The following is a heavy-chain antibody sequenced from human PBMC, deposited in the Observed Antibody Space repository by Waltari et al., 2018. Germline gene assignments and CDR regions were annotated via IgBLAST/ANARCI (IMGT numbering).Heavy chain of an antibody. CDR2: IIPILGTA. CDR3: ARDLTTVTTSAFDI. V-gene: IGHV1-69*13. Sequence: QVQLVQSGAEVKKPGSSVKVSCKASGGTFSSYAISWVRQAPGQGLEWMGGIIPILGTANYATKFQGRVTITADESTSTAYMELSSLRSEDTAVYYCARDLTTVTTSAFDIWGEGTLVTV. D-gene: IGHD4-17*01. J-gene: IGHJ3*02. CDR1: GGTFSSYA.